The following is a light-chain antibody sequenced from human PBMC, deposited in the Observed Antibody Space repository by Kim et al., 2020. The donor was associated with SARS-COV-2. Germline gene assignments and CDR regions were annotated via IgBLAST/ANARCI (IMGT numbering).Light chain of an antibody. J-gene: IGLJ2*01. CDR2: GKN. CDR1: CLRTYF. CDR3: KSRDSSGDLLV. Sequence: SSELTQDPAVSVALGQTVNITCQGDCLRTYFANWYQQKPGQAPTLVMHGKNNRPSGIPDRFSGSNSGNTASLTITGAQAEDEADYYCKSRDSSGDLLVFGGGTQLTVL. V-gene: IGLV3-19*01.